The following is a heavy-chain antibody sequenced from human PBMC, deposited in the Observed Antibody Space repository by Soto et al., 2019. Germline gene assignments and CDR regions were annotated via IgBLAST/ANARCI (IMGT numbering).Heavy chain of an antibody. J-gene: IGHJ4*02. Sequence: QVPLVQSGAEVKKPGASVKVSCKASGYTFTSYGISWVRQAPGQGLEWMGWISAYNGNTNYAYNGNTKYAQKLQGSVSMTTDTSTSTAYMELRSVRSHVTAVYYGLRAYRGSYFGSRFDYWGPGTLVTASS. CDR2: ISAYNGNT. CDR1: GYTFTSYG. V-gene: IGHV1-18*01. D-gene: IGHD1-26*01. CDR3: LRAYRGSYFGSRFDY.